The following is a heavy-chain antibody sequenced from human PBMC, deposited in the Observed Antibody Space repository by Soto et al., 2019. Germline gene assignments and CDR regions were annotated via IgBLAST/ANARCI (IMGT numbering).Heavy chain of an antibody. D-gene: IGHD3-22*01. CDR3: ARLSNYDSSGSSEGLDY. J-gene: IGHJ4*02. V-gene: IGHV5-51*01. CDR1: GYTFDIYW. CDR2: IYPGDSDT. Sequence: PGESLQISCVGSGYTFDIYWIVWVRQMPGKGLEWMGIIYPGDSDTRYSPSFQGQVTISVDKSISTAYLQWSSLRASDTAMYYCARLSNYDSSGSSEGLDYWGQGALVTVSS.